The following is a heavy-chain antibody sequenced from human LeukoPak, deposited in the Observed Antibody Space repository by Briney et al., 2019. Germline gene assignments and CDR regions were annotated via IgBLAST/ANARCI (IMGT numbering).Heavy chain of an antibody. CDR3: ARVGARLGAFDI. CDR1: GFSFDDYA. V-gene: IGHV3-9*01. D-gene: IGHD6-25*01. Sequence: GGSLRLSCTASGFSFDDYAMHWVRQAPGKGLEWVSGITWNSDNIDYADSVKGRFAISRDNAKNTLCLQMNSLRAEDTAVYYCARVGARLGAFDIWGQGTMVTVSS. J-gene: IGHJ3*02. CDR2: ITWNSDNI.